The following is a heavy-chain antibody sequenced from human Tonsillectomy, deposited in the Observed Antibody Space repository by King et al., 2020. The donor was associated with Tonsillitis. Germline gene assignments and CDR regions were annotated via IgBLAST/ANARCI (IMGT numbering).Heavy chain of an antibody. CDR2: ISSSSSYI. CDR3: ARDRRKKQLWLLNEGDY. Sequence: VQLVESGGGLVKPGGSLRLSCAASGFTFSSYSMNWVRQAPGKGLEWVSSISSSSSYIYYADSVKGRLTNSRDNAKNSLYLQMNSLRAEDTAVYYCARDRRKKQLWLLNEGDYWGQGTLVTVSS. J-gene: IGHJ4*02. CDR1: GFTFSSYS. V-gene: IGHV3-21*01. D-gene: IGHD5-18*01.